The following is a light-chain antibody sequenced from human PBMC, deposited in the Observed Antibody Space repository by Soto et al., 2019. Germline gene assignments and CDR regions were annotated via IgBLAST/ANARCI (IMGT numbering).Light chain of an antibody. CDR3: QQRHMWPIR. J-gene: IGKJ5*01. V-gene: IGKV3-11*01. CDR1: QSFRGL. Sequence: EVVLTQSPVTLSLSPGERATLSCRASQSFRGLLAWYQQKPGQAPRLLIYDAYNRATGIPPRFSGSGSGTDFTLPISSLEPEDSAVYYCQQRHMWPIRFGQGTRLEIK. CDR2: DAY.